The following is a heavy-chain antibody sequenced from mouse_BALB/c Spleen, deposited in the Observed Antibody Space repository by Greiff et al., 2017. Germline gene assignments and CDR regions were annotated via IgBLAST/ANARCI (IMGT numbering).Heavy chain of an antibody. V-gene: IGHV3-6*02. Sequence: DVQLQESGPGLVKPSQSLSLTCSVTGYSITSGYYWNWIRQFPGNKLEWMGYISSDGSNNYNPSLKNRISITRDTSKNQFFLKLNSVTTEDTATYYCARAHYYYGSSYWGQGTTLTVSS. CDR2: ISSDGSN. D-gene: IGHD1-1*01. J-gene: IGHJ2*01. CDR3: ARAHYYYGSSY. CDR1: GYSITSGYY.